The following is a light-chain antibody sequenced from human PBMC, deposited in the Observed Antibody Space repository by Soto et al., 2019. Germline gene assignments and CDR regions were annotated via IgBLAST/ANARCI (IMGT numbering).Light chain of an antibody. V-gene: IGLV3-21*02. CDR2: DDT. CDR1: DIGSKS. CDR3: QVWDSTSDHVV. Sequence: SYELTQPPSVSEAPGQTARITCGGKDIGSKSVHWYQQKAGQAPVLVVHDDTDRPSGIPERFSGSKSGSTATLTISRVEAGDEADYYCQVWDSTSDHVVFGGGTQLTVL. J-gene: IGLJ2*01.